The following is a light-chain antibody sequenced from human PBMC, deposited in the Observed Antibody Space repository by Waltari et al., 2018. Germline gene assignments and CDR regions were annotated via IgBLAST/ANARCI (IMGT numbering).Light chain of an antibody. CDR2: AAS. J-gene: IGKJ2*01. CDR1: QTFNSNY. Sequence: EIVLTQSPGTLSLSPGEIAPLSCRASQTFNSNYLAWYQQKPGQVPRLLIYAASKRATDIPDRFSGSGSGTDFTLTISRLEPEDLAVYYCQQYAKAPDTFGQGTRLEIK. CDR3: QQYAKAPDT. V-gene: IGKV3-20*01.